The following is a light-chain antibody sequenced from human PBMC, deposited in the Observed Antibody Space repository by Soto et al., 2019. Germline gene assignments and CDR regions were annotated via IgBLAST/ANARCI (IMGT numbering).Light chain of an antibody. CDR2: GNS. CDR3: QSYDSSLSGWV. V-gene: IGLV1-40*01. J-gene: IGLJ3*02. CDR1: SSNIGAGYD. Sequence: QSVLTQPPSVSGSPGQRGTISFTWGSSNIGAGYDVHWYQQLPGTAPKLLIYGNSNRPSGVPDRFSGSKSGTAASLAITGRHAEDEADYYCQSYDSSLSGWVFGGGTPLTVL.